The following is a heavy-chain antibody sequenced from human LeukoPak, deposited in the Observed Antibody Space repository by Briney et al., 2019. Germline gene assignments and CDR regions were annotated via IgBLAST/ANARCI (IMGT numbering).Heavy chain of an antibody. CDR1: GFTFSSYG. D-gene: IGHD6-13*01. CDR3: ARGPVAAAGTG. V-gene: IGHV3-30*03. CDR2: ISYDGSNK. J-gene: IGHJ4*02. Sequence: GGSLRLSCAASGFTFSSYGMHWVRQAPGKGLEWVAVISYDGSNKYYADSVKGRFTISRDNSKNTLYLQMNSLRAEDTAVYYCARGPVAAAGTGWGQGTLVTVSS.